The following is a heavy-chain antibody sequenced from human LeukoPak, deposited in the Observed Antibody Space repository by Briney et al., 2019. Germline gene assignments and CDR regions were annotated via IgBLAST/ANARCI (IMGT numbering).Heavy chain of an antibody. Sequence: PLETLSLTCTASYDSISRDLWTWIRQPPGKGLEWIGYIRYSGRTEYNPSLKSRVTISIQTSKNQFSLKLTSVTAADTAIYYCARLPDVSGWPFDYWGQGILVTVSS. J-gene: IGHJ4*02. CDR3: ARLPDVSGWPFDY. D-gene: IGHD6-19*01. CDR2: IRYSGRT. V-gene: IGHV4-59*01. CDR1: YDSISRDL.